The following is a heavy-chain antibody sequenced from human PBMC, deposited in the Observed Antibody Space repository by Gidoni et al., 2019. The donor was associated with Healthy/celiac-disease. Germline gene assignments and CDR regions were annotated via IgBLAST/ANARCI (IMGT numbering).Heavy chain of an antibody. J-gene: IGHJ4*02. D-gene: IGHD1-26*01. V-gene: IGHV1-18*01. CDR1: GYTFTSYG. CDR3: ARKEWELRPPGY. CDR2: ISAYNGNT. Sequence: QVHLVQAGAEVKKPGASVQVSCQASGYTFTSYGISWFRQAPGQGLEWMGWISAYNGNTNYAQKLKGRVTMTTDKSTSTAYMELRSLRSDDTAVYYCARKEWELRPPGYWGQGTLVTVSS.